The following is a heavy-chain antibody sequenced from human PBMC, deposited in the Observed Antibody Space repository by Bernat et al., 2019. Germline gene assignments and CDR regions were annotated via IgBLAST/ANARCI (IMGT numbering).Heavy chain of an antibody. CDR1: GYNFIGYY. V-gene: IGHV1-2*06. D-gene: IGHD4-11*01. J-gene: IGHJ3*01. CDR3: ARPYSDYFYGAFDL. CDR2: INPRSGAT. Sequence: QVQLVQSGAGVKKPGASVKVSCKASGYNFIGYYLHWVRQAPGQGLEWMGRINPRSGATNYALKFQGRVTMTRDTSIGSAYMELTGLRSDDTAVYFCARPYSDYFYGAFDLWGQGTLVIVSS.